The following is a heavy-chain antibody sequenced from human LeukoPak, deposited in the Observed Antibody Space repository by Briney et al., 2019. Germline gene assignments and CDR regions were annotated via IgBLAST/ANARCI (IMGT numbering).Heavy chain of an antibody. J-gene: IGHJ3*02. CDR3: ATARSYDFWSGYQGGRAFDI. Sequence: ASVKVSCKASGYTFTSYGISWVRQAPGQGLEWMGWISAYNGNTNYAQKLQGRVTMTTDTSTSTAYMELRSLRSDDTAVYYCATARSYDFWSGYQGGRAFDIWGQGTMVTVSS. V-gene: IGHV1-18*01. D-gene: IGHD3-3*01. CDR2: ISAYNGNT. CDR1: GYTFTSYG.